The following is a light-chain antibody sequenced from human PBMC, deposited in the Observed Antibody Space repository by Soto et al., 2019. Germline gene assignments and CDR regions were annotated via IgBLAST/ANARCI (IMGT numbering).Light chain of an antibody. V-gene: IGKV1-5*01. Sequence: GDRVTITCRASQSISSWLAWYQQKPGKAPKFLIYDASNLESGVPSRFSGSGSGTEFTLTISSLQPDDFATYYCQQYNSYSGTFGQGTKVDIK. CDR3: QQYNSYSGT. J-gene: IGKJ1*01. CDR1: QSISSW. CDR2: DAS.